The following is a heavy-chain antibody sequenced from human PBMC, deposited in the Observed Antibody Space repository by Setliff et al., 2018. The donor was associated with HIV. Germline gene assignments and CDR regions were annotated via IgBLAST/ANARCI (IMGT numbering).Heavy chain of an antibody. CDR1: GFTFSTYG. CDR3: AKVLPSHTDGAFDI. V-gene: IGHV3-30*02. CDR2: IRYDDTFK. J-gene: IGHJ3*02. D-gene: IGHD4-17*01. Sequence: LRLSCAASGFTFSTYGMHWVRQAPGKGLEWVAFIRYDDTFKHYVDSVKGRFTISGDNSKNTVSLQMNSLRVEDTAVYYCAKVLPSHTDGAFDIWGQGTMVTVSS.